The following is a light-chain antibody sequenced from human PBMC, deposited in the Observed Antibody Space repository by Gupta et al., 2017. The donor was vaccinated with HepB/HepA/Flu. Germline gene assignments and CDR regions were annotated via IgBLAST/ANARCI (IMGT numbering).Light chain of an antibody. J-gene: IGLJ2*01. CDR1: SSNIGVNT. Sequence: QSVLTQPPSVSGTPGQKVSVSCSGSSSNIGVNTVNWYQQLPGAAPKLLIYTTTKRPSGVPDRFSASKSGTSASLAISGLQSEDEADYYCAAWDDGLNGEVFGGGTKLTVL. CDR3: AAWDDGLNGEV. V-gene: IGLV1-44*01. CDR2: TTT.